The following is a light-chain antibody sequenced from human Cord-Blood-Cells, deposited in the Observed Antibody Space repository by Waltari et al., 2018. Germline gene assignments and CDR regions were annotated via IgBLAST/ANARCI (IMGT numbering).Light chain of an antibody. CDR3: SSPDSGGNHVVV. V-gene: IGLV3-19*01. CDR2: GKN. J-gene: IGLJ2*01. Sequence: SSELTQDPAVSVALGHTVRITCQGDSLRSYYASWYQQKPGQAPVLVIYGKNNRPSGIPDRLSGSSLGYTASWALRGVQAGDQADHSRSSPDSGGNHVVVFGGGTKLTVL. CDR1: SLRSYY.